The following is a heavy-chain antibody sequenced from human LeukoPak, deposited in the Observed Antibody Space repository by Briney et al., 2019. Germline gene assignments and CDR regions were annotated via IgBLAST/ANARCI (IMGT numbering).Heavy chain of an antibody. V-gene: IGHV3-30-3*01. D-gene: IGHD2-2*01. CDR3: AKDMRRAD. CDR2: ISYDGNNK. Sequence: GGSLRLSCAASGFTFSSYAMHWVRQAPGKGLEWVAIISYDGNNKYYADSVKGRFTISRDNSKNTLYLQMNSLRAEDTAVYYCAKDMRRADWGQGTLVTVSS. J-gene: IGHJ4*02. CDR1: GFTFSSYA.